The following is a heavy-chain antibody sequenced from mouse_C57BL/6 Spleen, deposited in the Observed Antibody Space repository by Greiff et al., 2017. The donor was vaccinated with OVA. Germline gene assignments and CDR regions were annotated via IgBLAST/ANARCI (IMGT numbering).Heavy chain of an antibody. CDR3: ARRGVYWYFDV. Sequence: EVNLVESGGDLVKPGGSLKLSCAASGFTFSSYGMSWVRQTPDKRLEWVATISSGGSYTYYPDSVKGRFTISRDNAKNTLYLQMSSLKSEDTAMYYCARRGVYWYFDVWGTGTTVTVSS. CDR1: GFTFSSYG. CDR2: ISSGGSYT. V-gene: IGHV5-6*02. J-gene: IGHJ1*03.